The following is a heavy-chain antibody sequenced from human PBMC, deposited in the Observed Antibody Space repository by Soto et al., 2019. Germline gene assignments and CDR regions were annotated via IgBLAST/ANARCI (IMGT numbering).Heavy chain of an antibody. Sequence: LEERGGGLVQPGTSLRVSCVASGFTFSNFWIHWVRQVPGKGLQWVARINGEGTSVMYADSVKGRATISRDNVRSTVYLQLNSLRTEDTAVHFCLRDYDSYLDLWGRGTQVTVSS. CDR3: LRDYDSYLDL. CDR1: GFTFSNFW. V-gene: IGHV3-74*03. J-gene: IGHJ2*01. CDR2: INGEGTSV. D-gene: IGHD3-3*01.